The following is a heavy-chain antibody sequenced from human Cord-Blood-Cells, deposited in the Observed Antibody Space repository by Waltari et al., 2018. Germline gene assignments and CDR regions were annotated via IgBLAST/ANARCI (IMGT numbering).Heavy chain of an antibody. CDR3: ARDGAKLVGVVPL. D-gene: IGHD3-3*01. CDR2: ISSSSSYI. CDR1: GFTFSSYS. J-gene: IGHJ4*02. Sequence: EVQLVESGGGLVMPGGSLILSCAASGFTFSSYSMNWVRQAPGKGLEWVSSISSSSSYIYYADSVKGRFTISRDNAKNSLYLQMNSLRAEDTAVYYCARDGAKLVGVVPLWGQGTLVTVSS. V-gene: IGHV3-21*01.